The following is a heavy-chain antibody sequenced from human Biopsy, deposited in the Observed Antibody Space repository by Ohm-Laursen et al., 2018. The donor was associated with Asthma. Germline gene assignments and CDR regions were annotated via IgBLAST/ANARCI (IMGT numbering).Heavy chain of an antibody. CDR1: GYTFTSYA. J-gene: IGHJ4*02. D-gene: IGHD3-3*01. CDR2: SNAGYGNT. V-gene: IGHV1-3*01. Sequence: GASVKVSCKTSGYTFTSYALHWVRQAPGLRPEWMGRSNAGYGNTKYSQKFQGRLTITRDTSASTVYMKLSALTSEDTAVYFCAWPDMVASIFRVWGQGTLVTVSS. CDR3: AWPDMVASIFRV.